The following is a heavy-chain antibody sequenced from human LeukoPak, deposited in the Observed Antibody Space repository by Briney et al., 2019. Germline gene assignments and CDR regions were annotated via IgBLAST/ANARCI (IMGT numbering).Heavy chain of an antibody. CDR2: INTDGSST. J-gene: IGHJ4*02. CDR1: GFTFSRYW. D-gene: IGHD2-15*01. V-gene: IGHV3-74*01. Sequence: PGGSLRLSCAASGFTFSRYWMHWVRQAPGKGLVWVSRINTDGSSTTYADSVKGRFTISRDNAKNTLYLQMNSLRAEDTAVYYCARAHCSGGSCCSGDLVDYWGQGTLVTVSS. CDR3: ARAHCSGGSCCSGDLVDY.